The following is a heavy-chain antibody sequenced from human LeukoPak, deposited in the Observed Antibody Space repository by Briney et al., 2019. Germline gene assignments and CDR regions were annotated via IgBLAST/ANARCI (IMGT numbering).Heavy chain of an antibody. CDR3: ATRSGWYLRSFDY. CDR2: IRSKANSYAT. D-gene: IGHD6-19*01. CDR1: GFTFSGSA. V-gene: IGHV3-73*01. J-gene: IGHJ4*02. Sequence: PGGSLRLSCAASGFTFSGSAMHWVRQASGKGLEWVGRIRSKANSYATAYAASVKGRFTISRDDSKNTAYLQMNSLKTEDTAVYYCATRSGWYLRSFDYWGQGTLVTVSS.